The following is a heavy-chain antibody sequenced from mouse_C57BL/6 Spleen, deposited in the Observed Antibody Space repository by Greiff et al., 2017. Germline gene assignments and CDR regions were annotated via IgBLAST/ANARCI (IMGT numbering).Heavy chain of an antibody. Sequence: EVKLVESGGGLVKPGGSLKLSCAASGFTFSDYGMHWVRQAPEKGLEWVAYISSCSSTIYYADTVKGRFTISRDNAKNTLFLQMNSLRSEDTAMYYCARTGTTWYIDVWGTGTTVTVSS. CDR1: GFTFSDYG. D-gene: IGHD4-1*01. V-gene: IGHV5-17*01. J-gene: IGHJ1*03. CDR2: ISSCSSTI. CDR3: ARTGTTWYIDV.